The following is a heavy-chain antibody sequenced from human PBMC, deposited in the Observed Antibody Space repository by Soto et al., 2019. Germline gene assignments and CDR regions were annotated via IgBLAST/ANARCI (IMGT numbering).Heavy chain of an antibody. D-gene: IGHD1-20*01. J-gene: IGHJ5*01. Sequence: DVQLLESGGGLVQPGGSLTLSCAASRFTVSDFAMSWVRQAPGKGLEWVSSIGGGGSDTYYADSVKGRFTISRDNSKNTLYLQMDSLRDEYTAVYYCAKDAVPYNGKWDWFDSWGQGTLVIVSS. CDR3: AKDAVPYNGKWDWFDS. CDR2: IGGGGSDT. CDR1: RFTVSDFA. V-gene: IGHV3-23*01.